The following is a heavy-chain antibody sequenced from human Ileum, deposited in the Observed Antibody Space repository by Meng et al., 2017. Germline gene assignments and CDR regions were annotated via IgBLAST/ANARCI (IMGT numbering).Heavy chain of an antibody. CDR3: ARHGGYYQDF. D-gene: IGHD4-23*01. V-gene: IGHV4-4*02. Sequence: QGQLKAAGPGLVKASATLSLTCSVSGASMSFVSYWSWVRQSPGKGLEWIGQIDHLGIAYYKPSLKSRVTMSIDQSKSQFSLRLTSVSAADTAVYYCARHGGYYQDFWGQGTLVTVSS. CDR1: GASMSFVSY. CDR2: IDHLGIA. J-gene: IGHJ4*02.